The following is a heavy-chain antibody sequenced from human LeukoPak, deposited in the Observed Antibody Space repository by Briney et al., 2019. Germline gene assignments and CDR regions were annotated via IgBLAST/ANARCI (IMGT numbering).Heavy chain of an antibody. Sequence: GGSLRLSCAASGLSFSSSGMNWVRQASGKGLEWVSYITATGSTIYYADSVKGRFTISRDNARSSLFLSMSSLRAEDTAVYYCARSIIVGATGAFDVWGQGTMVTVS. CDR2: ITATGSTI. CDR1: GLSFSSSG. V-gene: IGHV3-48*03. CDR3: ARSIIVGATGAFDV. J-gene: IGHJ3*01. D-gene: IGHD1-26*01.